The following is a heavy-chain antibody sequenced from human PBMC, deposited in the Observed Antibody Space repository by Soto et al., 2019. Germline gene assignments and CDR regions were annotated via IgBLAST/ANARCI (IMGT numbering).Heavy chain of an antibody. Sequence: SETLSLTCTASGGSIGSGGYYWSWIRQYPGKGLEWLGYIYSNGSTYYNPSLKSRLVISSDTSQNLFSLRLSSVTAADTGMYFCARGRLAIRHRFDFWGQGTMVTVSS. CDR1: GGSIGSGGYY. J-gene: IGHJ3*01. CDR2: IYSNGST. V-gene: IGHV4-31*03. D-gene: IGHD1-1*01. CDR3: ARGRLAIRHRFDF.